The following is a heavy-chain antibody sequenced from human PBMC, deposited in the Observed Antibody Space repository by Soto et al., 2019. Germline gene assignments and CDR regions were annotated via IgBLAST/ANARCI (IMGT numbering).Heavy chain of an antibody. Sequence: QVQLQESGPGLVKPSQTLSLTCTVSGGSISSGGYYWSWIRQHPGKGLEWIGYIYYSGSTYYNPSLKGRVTISVDTSKNQFSLKLSSVTAADTAVYYCARGFDYYGSGSYYMRGNWFDPWGQGTLVTVSS. CDR2: IYYSGST. D-gene: IGHD3-10*01. CDR1: GGSISSGGYY. CDR3: ARGFDYYGSGSYYMRGNWFDP. V-gene: IGHV4-31*03. J-gene: IGHJ5*02.